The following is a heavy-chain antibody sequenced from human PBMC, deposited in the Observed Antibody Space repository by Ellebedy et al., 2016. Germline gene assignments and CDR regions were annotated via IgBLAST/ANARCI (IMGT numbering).Heavy chain of an antibody. D-gene: IGHD2-21*02. CDR1: GYTFTSYA. J-gene: IGHJ6*02. Sequence: ASVKVSCKASGYTFTSYAMHWVRQAPGQRLEWMGWINAGNGNTKYSQKFQGRVTITRDTSASTAYMELSSLRSEDTAVYYCARDRRDGDWFYGMDVWGQGTTVTVSS. V-gene: IGHV1-3*01. CDR3: ARDRRDGDWFYGMDV. CDR2: INAGNGNT.